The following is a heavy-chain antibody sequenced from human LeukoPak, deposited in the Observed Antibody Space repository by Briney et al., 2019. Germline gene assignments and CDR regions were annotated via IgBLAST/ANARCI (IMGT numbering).Heavy chain of an antibody. V-gene: IGHV1-69*13. CDR3: ARDLNYYGSGSFRGFDY. J-gene: IGHJ4*02. Sequence: SVKVSCKASGGTFSSYAISWVRQAPGQGLEWMGGIIPIFGTANYAQKFQGRVTITAGESTSTAYMELSSLRSEDTAVYYCARDLNYYGSGSFRGFDYWGQGTLVTVSS. CDR2: IIPIFGTA. CDR1: GGTFSSYA. D-gene: IGHD3-10*01.